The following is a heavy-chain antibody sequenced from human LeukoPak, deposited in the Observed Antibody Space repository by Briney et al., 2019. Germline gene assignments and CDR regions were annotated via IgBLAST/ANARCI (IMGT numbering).Heavy chain of an antibody. CDR2: IYYSGST. V-gene: IGHV4-39*01. D-gene: IGHD3-16*01. J-gene: IGHJ4*02. Sequence: SETLSLTCTVSGGYISTSNYYWGWIRQSPGKGLEWIGNIYYSGSTYYNPSLKSRVSLSIDTSMNQFSLKVNSLTVADTAVYYCARFFYYDARRPPFWGQGTLVAVSS. CDR3: ARFFYYDARRPPF. CDR1: GGYISTSNYY.